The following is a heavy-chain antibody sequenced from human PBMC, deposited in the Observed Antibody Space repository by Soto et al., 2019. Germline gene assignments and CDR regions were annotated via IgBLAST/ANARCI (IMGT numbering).Heavy chain of an antibody. V-gene: IGHV1-18*01. CDR1: GYSFTSYG. D-gene: IGHD3-10*01. J-gene: IGHJ4*02. CDR3: ARESFLVTSYGSGSYYSGEEN. Sequence: QVQLVQSGAEVKKPGASVKVSCTTSGYSFTSYGIIWVRQAPGQGLEWMGWISGYNAKTNYAQKFQGRVTMTTDTSTRTAYMELRSLRSDDTAVYYCARESFLVTSYGSGSYYSGEENWGQGTLVTVSS. CDR2: ISGYNAKT.